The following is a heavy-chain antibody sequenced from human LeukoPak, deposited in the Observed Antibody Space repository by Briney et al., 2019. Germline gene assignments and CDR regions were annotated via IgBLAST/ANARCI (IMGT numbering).Heavy chain of an antibody. CDR1: GGTFSSYA. D-gene: IGHD3-10*01. J-gene: IGHJ3*02. CDR2: IIPILGIA. V-gene: IGHV1-69*04. Sequence: SVKVSCKASGGTFSSYAISWVRQAPGQGLEWMGMIIPILGIANYAQKFQGRVTITADKSTSTAYMELSSLRSEDTAVYYCARGTVARDYYGSGSYCGIWGQGTMVTVSS. CDR3: ARGTVARDYYGSGSYCGI.